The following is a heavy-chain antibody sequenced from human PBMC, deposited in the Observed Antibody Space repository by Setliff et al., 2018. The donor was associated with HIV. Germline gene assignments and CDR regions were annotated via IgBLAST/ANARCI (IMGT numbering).Heavy chain of an antibody. J-gene: IGHJ6*03. CDR1: GGSISSYY. CDR2: IYSSGAT. V-gene: IGHV4-59*12. CDR3: ARARGLLPYYYLDV. Sequence: PSETLSLTCTVSGGSISSYYWSWIRQPPGGGLEFIGYIYSSGATSYSPSLKSRVTMSVDTSKNQFSLKLSSVTAADTAVYYCARARGLLPYYYLDVWGKGTTVTVSS. D-gene: IGHD3-10*01.